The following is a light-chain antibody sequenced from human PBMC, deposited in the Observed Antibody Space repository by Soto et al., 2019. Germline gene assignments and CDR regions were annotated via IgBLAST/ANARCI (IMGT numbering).Light chain of an antibody. V-gene: IGLV2-18*02. Sequence: QSALTQPPSVSGSPGQSVTISCTGTSSDVGSYNRVSWYQQPPGTAPKLMIYEVSNRPSGVPDRFSGSRSGNTASLTISGLQAEDEADYYCSSYTGSSIFFGGGTQLTVL. J-gene: IGLJ2*01. CDR1: SSDVGSYNR. CDR3: SSYTGSSIF. CDR2: EVS.